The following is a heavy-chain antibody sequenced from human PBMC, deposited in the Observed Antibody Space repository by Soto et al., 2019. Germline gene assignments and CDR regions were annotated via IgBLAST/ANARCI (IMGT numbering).Heavy chain of an antibody. CDR3: ARESYYGSGYYYYGMDV. CDR1: GYTFTGYY. V-gene: IGHV1-2*04. J-gene: IGHJ6*02. CDR2: INPNSGGT. D-gene: IGHD3-10*01. Sequence: GASVKVSCKASGYTFTGYYMHWVRQVPGQGLEWMGWINPNSGGTNYAQKFQGWVTMTRDTSISTAYMELSRLRSDDTAVYYCARESYYGSGYYYYGMDVWGQGTTVTVSS.